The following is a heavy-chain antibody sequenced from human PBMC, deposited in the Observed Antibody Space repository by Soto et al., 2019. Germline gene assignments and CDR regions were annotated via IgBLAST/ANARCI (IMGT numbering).Heavy chain of an antibody. CDR2: IYPGDSDT. Sequence: PGESLKISCKGSGYSFTSYWIGWVRQMPGKGLEWMGIIYPGDSDTRYSPSFQGQVTISADKSISTAYLQWSSLKASDTAMYYCARAPSYGDCTYYYYMDVWGKGTTVTVSS. J-gene: IGHJ6*03. D-gene: IGHD4-17*01. CDR1: GYSFTSYW. V-gene: IGHV5-51*01. CDR3: ARAPSYGDCTYYYYMDV.